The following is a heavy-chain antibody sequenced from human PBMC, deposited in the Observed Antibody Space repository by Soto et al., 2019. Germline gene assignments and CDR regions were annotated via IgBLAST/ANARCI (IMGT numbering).Heavy chain of an antibody. CDR2: IIPIFGTA. V-gene: IGHV1-69*01. J-gene: IGHJ6*02. Sequence: QVQLVQSGAEVKKPWSSVKVSCKACGATFSIYALSWVRQAPGQGLGWIGVIIPIFGTANYAQKFQGRVMITAEESTSTAYMELSSLRSEYTAVYYFARVPYYYGMDVWCQGTTVTVSS. CDR3: ARVPYYYGMDV. CDR1: GATFSIYA.